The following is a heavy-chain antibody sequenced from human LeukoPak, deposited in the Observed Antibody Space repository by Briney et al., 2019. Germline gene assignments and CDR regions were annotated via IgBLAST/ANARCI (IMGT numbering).Heavy chain of an antibody. CDR2: IYYSGST. Sequence: SETLSLTCTVSGGSISSYYWSWIRQPPGKGLEWIGYIYYSGSTNYNPSLKSRVTISVDTSKSQFSLKLSSVTAADTAVYYCARERSRWLQSDSNWFDPWGQGTLVTVSS. V-gene: IGHV4-59*01. CDR1: GGSISSYY. CDR3: ARERSRWLQSDSNWFDP. D-gene: IGHD5-24*01. J-gene: IGHJ5*02.